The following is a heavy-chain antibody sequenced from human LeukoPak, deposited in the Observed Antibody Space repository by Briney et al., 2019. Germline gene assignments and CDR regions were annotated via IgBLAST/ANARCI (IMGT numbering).Heavy chain of an antibody. CDR3: ARGAGRRTYFDY. CDR2: INHSGST. D-gene: IGHD6-13*01. J-gene: IGHJ4*02. V-gene: IGHV4-34*01. CDR1: GGSFSGYY. Sequence: PSETLSLTCAVYGGSFSGYYWSWIRQPPGKGLEWIGEINHSGSTNYNPSLKSRLTLSVDTSKNQFSLRLSSVTAADTAVYYCARGAGRRTYFDYWGQGTLVTVSS.